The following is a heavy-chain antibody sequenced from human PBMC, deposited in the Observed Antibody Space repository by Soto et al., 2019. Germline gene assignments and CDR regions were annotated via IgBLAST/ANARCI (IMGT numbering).Heavy chain of an antibody. J-gene: IGHJ4*02. V-gene: IGHV5-10-1*01. CDR1: LYGFTSSW. D-gene: IGHD3-22*01. Sequence: XESLTISLEGSLYGFTSSWLSWVRQMPGKGLEWMGSIYSSDSYTNYSPSFQGHVTISADKSISTAYLQWSSLKASDTAMYYCARPRSTDDSSGYYTWGQGTLVTVSS. CDR2: IYSSDSYT. CDR3: ARPRSTDDSSGYYT.